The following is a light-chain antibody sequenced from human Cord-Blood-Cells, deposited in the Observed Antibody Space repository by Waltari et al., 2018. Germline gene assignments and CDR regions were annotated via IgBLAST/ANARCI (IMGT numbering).Light chain of an antibody. Sequence: EIVLTQSPDTLSLSPGERATLSCRASQSVSSSYLAWYQQKPGQAPRLLIYGASSRATGIPDRFSGSVSGTDFTLTISRLEPEDFAVYYCQQYGSSPVAFGQGTKVEIK. CDR3: QQYGSSPVA. J-gene: IGKJ1*01. V-gene: IGKV3-20*01. CDR1: QSVSSSY. CDR2: GAS.